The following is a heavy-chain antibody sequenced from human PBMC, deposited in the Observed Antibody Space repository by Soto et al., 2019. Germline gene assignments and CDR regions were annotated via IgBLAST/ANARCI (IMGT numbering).Heavy chain of an antibody. CDR2: ISWNSGSI. Sequence: EVQLGESGGGLVQPGRSLGLSCAASGFTFDDYAMHWVRQASGKGLEWVSGISWNSGSIGYADSVKGRFTISRDNAKNSLYLQMNSLRAEDTALYYCAKGLVVVVASLIDYWGQGTLVTVSS. D-gene: IGHD2-15*01. J-gene: IGHJ4*02. CDR1: GFTFDDYA. CDR3: AKGLVVVVASLIDY. V-gene: IGHV3-9*01.